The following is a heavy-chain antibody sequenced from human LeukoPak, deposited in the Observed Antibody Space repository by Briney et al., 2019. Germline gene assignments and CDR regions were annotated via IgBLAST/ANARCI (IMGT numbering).Heavy chain of an antibody. V-gene: IGHV1-46*01. CDR1: GGTFSSYA. Sequence: GASVKVSCKASGGTFSSYAISWVRQAPGQGLEWMGIINPSGGSTSYAQKFQGRVTMTRDMSTSTVYMELSSLRSEDTAVYYCARGPMAISVVAATMGYWGQGTLVTVSS. CDR2: INPSGGST. CDR3: ARGPMAISVVAATMGY. D-gene: IGHD2-15*01. J-gene: IGHJ4*02.